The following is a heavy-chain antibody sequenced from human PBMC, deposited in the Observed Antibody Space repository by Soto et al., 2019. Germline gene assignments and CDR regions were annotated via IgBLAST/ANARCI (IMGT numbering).Heavy chain of an antibody. CDR2: ITSGGTVF. CDR3: ARGRYALGV. CDR1: GFNVVDYE. Sequence: TGGSLRLSCAASGFNVVDYEMNWVRQAPGKGLEWISMITSGGTVFYYADSVRGRFAISRDDTENSLHLQMNSLRVEDTAMYYCARGRYALGVWGQGTTVTVSS. V-gene: IGHV3-48*03. D-gene: IGHD3-9*01. J-gene: IGHJ6*02.